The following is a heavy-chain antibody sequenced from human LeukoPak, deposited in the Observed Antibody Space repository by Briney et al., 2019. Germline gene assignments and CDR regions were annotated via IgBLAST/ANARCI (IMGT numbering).Heavy chain of an antibody. CDR2: TDPSSGNV. CDR1: GYTFTSSY. Sequence: ASVKVSCKASGYTFTSSYMHWVRQAPGQGLEWMGMTDPSSGNVNYPKRFQGRVTVTRDTSTSTVYMELSSLRSEDTAAYYCAREPTSGSCYFDYWGQGTLVTVSS. D-gene: IGHD1-26*01. CDR3: AREPTSGSCYFDY. J-gene: IGHJ4*02. V-gene: IGHV1-46*01.